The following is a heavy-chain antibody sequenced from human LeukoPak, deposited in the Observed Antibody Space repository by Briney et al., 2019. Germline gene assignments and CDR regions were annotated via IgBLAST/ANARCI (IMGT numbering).Heavy chain of an antibody. CDR2: INPSGST. V-gene: IGHV4-34*01. CDR3: ARGLGSGSYFGY. CDR1: GRSFRGYY. J-gene: IGHJ4*02. D-gene: IGHD3-10*01. Sequence: PSETLSLTCTVYGRSFRGYYWTWIRQPPGKGLDWIGEINPSGSTNYNPSLKSRVTISVDTSKNQFSLKLNSLTAADTSLYYCARGLGSGSYFGYWGQGTLVTVSS.